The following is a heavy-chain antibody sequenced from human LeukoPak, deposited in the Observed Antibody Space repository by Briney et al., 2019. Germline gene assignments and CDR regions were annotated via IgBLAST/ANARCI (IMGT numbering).Heavy chain of an antibody. D-gene: IGHD3-22*01. J-gene: IGHJ4*02. CDR1: GYTFTSYG. Sequence: ASVSVSCKASGYTFTSYGISWVRQAPGQGLEWMGWISAYNGNTNYAQKLQGRVTMTTDTSTSTAYMELRSLRSDDTAVYYCAREGFYDSSGNDLDYWGQGNLVTVSS. CDR3: AREGFYDSSGNDLDY. CDR2: ISAYNGNT. V-gene: IGHV1-18*01.